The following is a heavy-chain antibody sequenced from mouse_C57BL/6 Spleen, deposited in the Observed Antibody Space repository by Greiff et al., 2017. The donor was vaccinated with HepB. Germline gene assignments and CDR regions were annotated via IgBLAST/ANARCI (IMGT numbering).Heavy chain of an antibody. CDR1: GYSITSGYY. CDR2: ISYDGSN. D-gene: IGHD1-1*01. V-gene: IGHV3-6*01. J-gene: IGHJ2*01. Sequence: VQLKQSGPGLVKPSQSLSLTCSVTGYSITSGYYWNWIRQFPGNKLEWMGYISYDGSNNYNPSLKNRISITRDTSKNQFFLKLNSVTTEDTATYYCAREGGITTVVAFDYWGQGTTLTVSS. CDR3: AREGGITTVVAFDY.